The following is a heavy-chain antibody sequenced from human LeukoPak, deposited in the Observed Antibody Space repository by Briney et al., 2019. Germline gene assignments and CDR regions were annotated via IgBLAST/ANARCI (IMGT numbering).Heavy chain of an antibody. J-gene: IGHJ4*02. CDR3: AKDTYGLARVTMVGGDY. CDR1: GFDFNNYN. Sequence: PGGSLRLSCAASGFDFNNYNMNWVRQAPGKGLEWVSSITSSGTYIYYADSVKGRSTISRDNAKNSLYLQMNSLRPEDTAVYYCAKDTYGLARVTMVGGDYWGQGTLVTVSS. CDR2: ITSSGTYI. D-gene: IGHD3-10*02. V-gene: IGHV3-21*01.